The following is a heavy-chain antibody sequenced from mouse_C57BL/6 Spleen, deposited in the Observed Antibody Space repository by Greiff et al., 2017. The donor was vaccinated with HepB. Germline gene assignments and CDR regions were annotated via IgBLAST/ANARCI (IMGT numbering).Heavy chain of an antibody. CDR1: GYTFTSYW. CDR3: TTTVVDYAMDY. Sequence: VQLQQSGAELAKPGASVKLSCKASGYTFTSYWMHWVKQRPGQGLEWIGYINPSSGYTKYNQKFKDKATLTADKSSSTAYMQLSSLTYEDSAVYYSTTTVVDYAMDYWGQGTSVTVSS. V-gene: IGHV1-7*01. CDR2: INPSSGYT. J-gene: IGHJ4*01. D-gene: IGHD1-1*01.